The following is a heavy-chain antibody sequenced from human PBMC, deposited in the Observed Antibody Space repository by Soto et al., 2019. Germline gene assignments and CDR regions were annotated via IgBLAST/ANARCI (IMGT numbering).Heavy chain of an antibody. J-gene: IGHJ6*02. CDR2: IYYSGST. D-gene: IGHD5-12*01. Sequence: NPSETLCLTCTVSGGSVSSGRYYWSWIRQPPGKGLEWIGYIYYSGSTNYNPSLKSRVTISVDTSKNQFSLKLSSVTAADTAVYYCARDCGGYSGYDHGIYYYYYGMYVWGQGTTVTVSS. V-gene: IGHV4-61*01. CDR1: GGSVSSGRYY. CDR3: ARDCGGYSGYDHGIYYYYYGMYV.